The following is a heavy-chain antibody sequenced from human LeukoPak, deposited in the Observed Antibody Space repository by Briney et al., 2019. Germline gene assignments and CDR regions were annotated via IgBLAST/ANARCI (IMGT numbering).Heavy chain of an antibody. Sequence: ESGPTLVNPTQTLTLTCTFSGFSLSTSGVGVGWIRQPPGKALEWLALIYWDDDKRYSPSLKSRLTITKDTSKNQVVLTMTNMDPVDTATYYCARGRDCVWGSYRSHFDYWGQGTLVTVSS. CDR3: ARGRDCVWGSYRSHFDY. V-gene: IGHV2-5*02. CDR2: IYWDDDK. J-gene: IGHJ4*02. D-gene: IGHD3-16*02. CDR1: GFSLSTSGVG.